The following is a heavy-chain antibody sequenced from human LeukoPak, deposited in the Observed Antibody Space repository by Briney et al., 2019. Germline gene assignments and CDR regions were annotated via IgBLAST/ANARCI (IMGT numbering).Heavy chain of an antibody. D-gene: IGHD3-16*02. J-gene: IGHJ4*02. CDR1: GFTFSSYA. V-gene: IGHV3-23*01. Sequence: PGGSLRLSCAASGFTFSSYAMSWVRQAPGKGLEWVSAISGSGGSTYYADSVKGRFTISRDNSKNTLYLQMNRLRAEDTAVYYCASKGDYYDYVWGSYRHPGYWGQGTLVTVSS. CDR2: ISGSGGST. CDR3: ASKGDYYDYVWGSYRHPGY.